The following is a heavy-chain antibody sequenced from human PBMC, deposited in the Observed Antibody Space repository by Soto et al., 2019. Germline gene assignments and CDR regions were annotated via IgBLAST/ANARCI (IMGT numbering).Heavy chain of an antibody. CDR3: ARDGQQQAPYALDV. Sequence: QVQLVESGGGVGQPGRSLRLSCAASGFTFNHNAMHWVRQAAGKGLEWVAQIWYDGSEKYYTDSVKGRFTISRDNFKNTVFLQMHSLRVEDTAVYYCARDGQQQAPYALDVWGQGTTVIVSS. CDR1: GFTFNHNA. V-gene: IGHV3-33*01. CDR2: IWYDGSEK. J-gene: IGHJ6*02. D-gene: IGHD6-13*01.